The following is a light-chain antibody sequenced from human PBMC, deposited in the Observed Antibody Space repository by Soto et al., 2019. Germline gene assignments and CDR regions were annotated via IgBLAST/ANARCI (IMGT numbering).Light chain of an antibody. V-gene: IGKV3-20*01. CDR2: GAS. Sequence: EIVLTQSPGTLSSPPGGRATLSCRASQSVTNNYLAWYQQKRGQAPRLLIWGASIRAADLPDRFSGGGSGTDFTLTISRLEAEDFALYYCHQYGSSPGSFGQGTKVEIK. J-gene: IGKJ1*01. CDR3: HQYGSSPGS. CDR1: QSVTNNY.